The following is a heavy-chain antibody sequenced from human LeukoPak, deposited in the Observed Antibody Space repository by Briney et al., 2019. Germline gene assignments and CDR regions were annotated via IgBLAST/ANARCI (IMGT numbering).Heavy chain of an antibody. D-gene: IGHD3-22*01. J-gene: IGHJ4*02. CDR2: ISWNSGSI. V-gene: IGHV3-9*01. CDR3: AKGQYYYDSSGYYYGY. CDR1: GFTFDDYA. Sequence: GRSLRLSCAASGFTFDDYAMHLVRQAPGKGLEWVSGISWNSGSIGYADSVKGRSTISRDNAKNSLYLQMNSLRAEDTALYYCAKGQYYYDSSGYYYGYWGQGTLVTVSS.